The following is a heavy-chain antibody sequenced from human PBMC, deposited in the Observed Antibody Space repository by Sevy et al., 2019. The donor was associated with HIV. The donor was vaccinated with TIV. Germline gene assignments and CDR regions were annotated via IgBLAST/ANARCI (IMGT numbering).Heavy chain of an antibody. Sequence: SETLSLTCAVYGGSFSGYYWSWIRQPPGKGLEWIGEISHSGSTNYNPSLKSRVTISVDTSKNQFSLKLSSVTAADTAVYYCARGGAYYYGSGSYYYYYYGMDVWGQGTTVTVSS. CDR1: GGSFSGYY. J-gene: IGHJ6*02. D-gene: IGHD3-10*01. CDR3: ARGGAYYYGSGSYYYYYYGMDV. CDR2: ISHSGST. V-gene: IGHV4-34*01.